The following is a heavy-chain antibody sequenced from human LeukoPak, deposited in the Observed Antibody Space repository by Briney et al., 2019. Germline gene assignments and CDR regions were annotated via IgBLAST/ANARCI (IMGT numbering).Heavy chain of an antibody. J-gene: IGHJ4*02. D-gene: IGHD3-3*01. CDR2: INHSVST. CDR1: GGSFSGYY. CDR3: ARGLYDFWSGYSMYYFDY. V-gene: IGHV4-34*01. Sequence: PSETLSLTCAVYGGSFSGYYWSWIRQPPGKGLEWMGEINHSVSTNYNPSLKSRVTISVDTSKNQFSLKLSSVTAADTAVYYCARGLYDFWSGYSMYYFDYWGQGTLVTVSS.